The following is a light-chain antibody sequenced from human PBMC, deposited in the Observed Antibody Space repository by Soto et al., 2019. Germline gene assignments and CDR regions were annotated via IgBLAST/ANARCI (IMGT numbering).Light chain of an antibody. CDR2: DVS. CDR1: SSDVGGYNY. V-gene: IGLV2-14*03. CDR3: FSDITSSTVL. Sequence: QSAPTQPASVSGSPGQSITISCTGTSSDVGGYNYVSWYQQHPGKAPKLMIYDVSNRPSGVSNRFSGSESVNTASLTISGLQAEDEAAYYCFSDITSSTVLFGGGTKLSV. J-gene: IGLJ2*01.